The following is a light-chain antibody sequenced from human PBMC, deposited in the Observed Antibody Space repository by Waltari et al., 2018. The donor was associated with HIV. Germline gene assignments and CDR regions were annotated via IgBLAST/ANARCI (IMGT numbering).Light chain of an antibody. CDR3: QVWDDSSDHYV. Sequence: SYVLTQPPSVSGAPGKTARITCGGNNIGRKSVNWYQQTPGQAPVLVIYYDSDRPSGIPEGFSGSNSGNTATLTINRVEAGDEADYYCQVWDDSSDHYVFGTGTKVTVL. J-gene: IGLJ1*01. CDR2: YDS. CDR1: NIGRKS. V-gene: IGLV3-21*04.